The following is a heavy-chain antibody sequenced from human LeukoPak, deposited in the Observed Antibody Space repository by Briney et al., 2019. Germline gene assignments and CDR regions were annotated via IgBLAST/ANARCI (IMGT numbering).Heavy chain of an antibody. D-gene: IGHD2-15*01. V-gene: IGHV3-74*01. CDR3: AREDCSGGSCYSYY. Sequence: GGSLRLSCAASGFTLRSYWMHWVRQAPGKGLVWVSRINSDGSSTSYVDSVKGRFTISRDNARNTLYLQMNSLRAEDTGVYYCAREDCSGGSCYSYYWGQGTLVTVSS. CDR1: GFTLRSYW. J-gene: IGHJ4*02. CDR2: INSDGSST.